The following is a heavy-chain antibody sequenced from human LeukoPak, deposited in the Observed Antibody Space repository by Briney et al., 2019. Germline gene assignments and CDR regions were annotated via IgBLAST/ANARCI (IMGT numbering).Heavy chain of an antibody. V-gene: IGHV3-30*02. CDR3: ASGITGT. CDR2: IRYDGNAK. J-gene: IGHJ5*02. D-gene: IGHD1-20*01. Sequence: GGSLRLSCAASGFTFSSYGMHWVRQAPGKGLEWVAFIRYDGNAKYYADSVEGRFTISRVNSKNTLYLQMNSLRVEDTALYYCASGITGTWGQGTLVIVSS. CDR1: GFTFSSYG.